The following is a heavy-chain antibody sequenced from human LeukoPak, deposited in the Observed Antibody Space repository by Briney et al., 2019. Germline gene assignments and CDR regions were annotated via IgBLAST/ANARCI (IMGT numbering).Heavy chain of an antibody. V-gene: IGHV1-2*02. CDR2: INPNSGGT. Sequence: ASVKVSCKASGYTFTGYYMHWVRQAPGQGLEWMGWINPNSGGTNYAQKFQGRVTMTRDTSISTAYMELSRLRSDDAAVYYCARGAPNGDYVWGSYRQNWFDPWGQGTLVTVSS. J-gene: IGHJ5*02. CDR3: ARGAPNGDYVWGSYRQNWFDP. CDR1: GYTFTGYY. D-gene: IGHD3-16*02.